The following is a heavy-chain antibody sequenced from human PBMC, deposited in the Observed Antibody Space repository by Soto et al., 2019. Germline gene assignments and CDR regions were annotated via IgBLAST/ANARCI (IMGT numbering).Heavy chain of an antibody. V-gene: IGHV4-4*07. CDR1: GGSISSDY. Sequence: PSETLSLTCIVSGGSISSDYWSWIRQSAGKGLEWIGRIYISGSSGITNYNPSLKSRVTMAGDTSKNQFSLKLSSVTAADTAVYYCAIGPGSYNRFDLWGQGTLVTVSS. CDR2: IYISGSSGIT. J-gene: IGHJ5*02. D-gene: IGHD3-10*01. CDR3: AIGPGSYNRFDL.